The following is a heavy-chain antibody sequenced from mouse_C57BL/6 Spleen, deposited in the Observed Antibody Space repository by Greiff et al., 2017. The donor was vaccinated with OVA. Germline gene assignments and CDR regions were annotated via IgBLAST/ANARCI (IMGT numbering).Heavy chain of an antibody. CDR2: IDPSDSET. D-gene: IGHD2-4*01. CDR3: ARGDYDVAY. V-gene: IGHV1-52*01. CDR1: GYTFTSYW. Sequence: QVQLQPPWAELVRPGSSVKLSCKASGYTFTSYWMHWVKQRPIQGLEWIGNIDPSDSETHYNQKFKDKATLTVDKSSSTAYMQLSSLTSEDSAVYYCARGDYDVAYWGQGTLVTVSA. J-gene: IGHJ3*01.